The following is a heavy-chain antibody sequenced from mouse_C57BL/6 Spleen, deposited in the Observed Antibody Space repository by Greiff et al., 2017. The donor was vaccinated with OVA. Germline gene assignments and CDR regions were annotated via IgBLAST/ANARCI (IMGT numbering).Heavy chain of an antibody. CDR3: ARVDITTVVAPDY. CDR2: INPGSGGT. D-gene: IGHD1-1*01. Sequence: VQLQQSGAELVRPGTSVKVSCKASGYAFTNYLIEWVKQRPGQGLEWIGVINPGSGGTNYNEKFKGKATLTADKSSSTAYMQLSSLTSEDSAVYSCARVDITTVVAPDYGGQGTTRTVSS. J-gene: IGHJ2*01. CDR1: GYAFTNYL. V-gene: IGHV1-54*01.